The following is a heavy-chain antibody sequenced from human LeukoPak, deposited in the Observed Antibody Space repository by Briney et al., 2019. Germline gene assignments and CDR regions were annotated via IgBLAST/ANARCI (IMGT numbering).Heavy chain of an antibody. CDR3: ARDQNEGYGDSFYYFDY. J-gene: IGHJ4*02. V-gene: IGHV3-33*01. CDR2: IWYDGSNT. CDR1: GFTFSIYG. Sequence: GGSLRLSCAASGFTFSIYGMHWVRQAPGKGLECVAVIWYDGSNTYYVHSVKGRFTISRDNSKNTLYLQMNSLRAEDTAVYYCARDQNEGYGDSFYYFDYWGQGTLVTVSS. D-gene: IGHD4-17*01.